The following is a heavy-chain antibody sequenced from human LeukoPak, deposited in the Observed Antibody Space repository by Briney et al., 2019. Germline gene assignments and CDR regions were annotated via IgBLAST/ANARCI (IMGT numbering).Heavy chain of an antibody. CDR1: GGTFSSYA. CDR2: LIPIFGTA. V-gene: IGHV1-69*13. CDR3: AREAYGSGDPYYFDY. D-gene: IGHD3-10*01. Sequence: GASVKVSCKASGGTFSSYAISWVRQAPGQGLEWMGGLIPIFGTANYAQKFQGRATITADESTSTAYMELSSLRSEDTAVYYCAREAYGSGDPYYFDYWGQGTLVTVSS. J-gene: IGHJ4*02.